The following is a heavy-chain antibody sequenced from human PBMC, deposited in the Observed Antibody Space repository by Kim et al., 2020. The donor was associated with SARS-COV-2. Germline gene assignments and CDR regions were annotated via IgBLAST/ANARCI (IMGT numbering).Heavy chain of an antibody. D-gene: IGHD6-19*01. Sequence: SETLSLTCTVSGGSISTYYWSWIRQPPGKRQERIGYINYSGSTNYNPYLNSRSRVSVDMSTNQFYLCLSPVSVADTATYYCASQFRAGTSSFDYWGQGAL. CDR3: ASQFRAGTSSFDY. CDR1: GGSISTYY. V-gene: IGHV4-59*08. CDR2: INYSGST. J-gene: IGHJ4*03.